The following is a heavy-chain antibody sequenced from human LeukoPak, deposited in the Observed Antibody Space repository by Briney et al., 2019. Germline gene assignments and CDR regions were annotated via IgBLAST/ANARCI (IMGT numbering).Heavy chain of an antibody. D-gene: IGHD4-17*01. CDR1: GFTFSTYG. Sequence: GGCLRLSCAAHGFTFSTYGMHWVRQAPGKGLGWVEFIRYDGSNEYYAESVKGRVTISRDKSKKSLYLQMNSRRAGDPVVCYYARDSVTTGEVKFVPLRQRSLATDS. V-gene: IGHV3-30*02. J-gene: IGHJ5*01. CDR2: IRYDGSNE. CDR3: ARDSVTTGEVKFVPLRQRSLATDS.